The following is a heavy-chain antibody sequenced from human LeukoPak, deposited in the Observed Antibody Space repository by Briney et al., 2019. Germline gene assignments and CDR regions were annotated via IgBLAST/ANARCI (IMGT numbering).Heavy chain of an antibody. CDR1: GFTFSSYS. V-gene: IGHV3-21*01. Sequence: GGSLRLSCAASGFTFSSYSMNWVRQAPGKGLEWVSSISSSSSYIYYADSVKGRFTISRDNSKNTLYLQMNSLRAEDTAVYYCARDTGSGTFDYWGQGTLVTVSS. CDR2: ISSSSSYI. CDR3: ARDTGSGTFDY. D-gene: IGHD1-26*01. J-gene: IGHJ4*02.